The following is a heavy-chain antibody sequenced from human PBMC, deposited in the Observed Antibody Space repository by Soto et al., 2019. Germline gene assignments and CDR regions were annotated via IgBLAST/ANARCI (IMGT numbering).Heavy chain of an antibody. D-gene: IGHD3-9*01. CDR2: ISAYNGNT. V-gene: IGHV1-18*01. CDR3: PRDWGYFDWSGNAFDI. Sequence: ASVKVSCKASGYTFTSHGISWVRQAPGQGLEWMGWISAYNGNTNYAQKLQGRVTMTTDTSTSTAYMELRSLRADDTAVYYCPRDWGYFDWSGNAFDIWGHGTMVTVS. J-gene: IGHJ3*02. CDR1: GYTFTSHG.